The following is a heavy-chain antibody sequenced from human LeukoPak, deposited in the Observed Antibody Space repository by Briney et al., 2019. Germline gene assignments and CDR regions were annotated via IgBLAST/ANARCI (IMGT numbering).Heavy chain of an antibody. CDR2: IYYSGST. J-gene: IGHJ6*02. CDR3: ARGDNYYYYVMDV. CDR1: GASISRSSYY. V-gene: IGHV4-39*07. D-gene: IGHD2-15*01. Sequence: SETLSLTCTVSGASISRSSYYWGWIRQPPGKGLEWIGNIYYSGSTCYNPSLKSRVTISVDTSKNQFSLKLSSVTAADTAVYYCARGDNYYYYVMDVWGQGTTVTVSS.